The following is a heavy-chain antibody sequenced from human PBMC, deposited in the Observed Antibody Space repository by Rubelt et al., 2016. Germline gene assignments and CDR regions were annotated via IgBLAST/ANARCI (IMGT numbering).Heavy chain of an antibody. D-gene: IGHD3-10*01. Sequence: QVQLVQSGAEVKKAGASAKVSCQASGYIFFGYYIHWVRQAPGQGLEWMGWINPKSGDTDYAQKFRGRVTMTRDTSTSTADVELSRLTSDDTAGYYCARRSGSYFDCDFWGQGTLVTVSS. V-gene: IGHV1-2*02. CDR2: INPKSGDT. CDR1: GYIFFGYY. CDR3: ARRSGSYFDCDF. J-gene: IGHJ4*02.